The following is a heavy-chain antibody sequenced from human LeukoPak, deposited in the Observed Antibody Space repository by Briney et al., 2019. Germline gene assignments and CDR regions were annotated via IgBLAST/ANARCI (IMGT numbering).Heavy chain of an antibody. CDR3: TRAPYSSGWYTFDY. CDR2: ISMSDTYI. CDR1: GFTFSTYA. Sequence: GGSLRLSCAASGFTFSTYAMNWVRQAPGKGLEWVSSISMSDTYIYYAASEKGRFTISRDNAKNSLYLQLNSLRDEDTAVYYCTRAPYSSGWYTFDYWGQGTLVTASS. J-gene: IGHJ4*02. D-gene: IGHD6-19*01. V-gene: IGHV3-21*01.